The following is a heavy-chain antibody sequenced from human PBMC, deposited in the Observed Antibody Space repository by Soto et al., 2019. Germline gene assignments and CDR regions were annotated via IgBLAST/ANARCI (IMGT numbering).Heavy chain of an antibody. Sequence: PSETLSLTCTVSAGSIRSYYWSWIRQPPGKGLEWIGYIYYGGNTNYSPSLKSRVTISVDTSKNQFSLKLNSVTAADTAVYYCATSPAYYYDRSGYYPDYFDYWGQGTLVTVS. CDR2: IYYGGNT. CDR1: AGSIRSYY. V-gene: IGHV4-59*08. D-gene: IGHD3-22*01. J-gene: IGHJ4*02. CDR3: ATSPAYYYDRSGYYPDYFDY.